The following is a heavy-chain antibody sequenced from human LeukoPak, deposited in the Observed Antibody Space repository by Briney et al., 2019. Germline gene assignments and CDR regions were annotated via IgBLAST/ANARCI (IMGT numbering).Heavy chain of an antibody. CDR2: INPNSGGT. CDR3: AGNLIAAAGSDHYYYYMDV. V-gene: IGHV1-2*02. J-gene: IGHJ6*03. Sequence: ASVKVSCKASGYTFTGYYMHWVRQAPGQGLEWMGWINPNSGGTNYAQKFQGRVTMTRDTSISTAYMELSRLRSDDTAVYYCAGNLIAAAGSDHYYYYMDVWGKGTTVTVSS. CDR1: GYTFTGYY. D-gene: IGHD6-13*01.